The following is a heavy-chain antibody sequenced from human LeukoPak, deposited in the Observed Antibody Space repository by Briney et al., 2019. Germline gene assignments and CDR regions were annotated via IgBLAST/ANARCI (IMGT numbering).Heavy chain of an antibody. Sequence: GGSLRLSCAASGFTFSSYWMSWVRQAPGKGLEWVANIKQDGSEKYYVDSVKGRFTISRDNAKNSLYLQMNSLRAEDTAVYYCTRCGDGYKNPDFDYWGPGILVAVSS. CDR1: GFTFSSYW. D-gene: IGHD5-24*01. CDR2: IKQDGSEK. CDR3: TRCGDGYKNPDFDY. V-gene: IGHV3-7*01. J-gene: IGHJ4*02.